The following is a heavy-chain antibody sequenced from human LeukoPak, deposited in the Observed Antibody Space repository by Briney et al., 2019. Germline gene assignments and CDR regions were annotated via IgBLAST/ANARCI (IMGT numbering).Heavy chain of an antibody. CDR1: GFTFSSYA. Sequence: GGSLRLSCAASGFTFSSYAMSWVRQAPGKGPEWVSAISGSGGSTYYADSVKGRFTISRDNSKNTLYLQMNSLRAEDTAVYYCAKDVVRGVMWYFDYWGQGALVTVSS. D-gene: IGHD3-10*01. V-gene: IGHV3-23*01. CDR2: ISGSGGST. J-gene: IGHJ4*02. CDR3: AKDVVRGVMWYFDY.